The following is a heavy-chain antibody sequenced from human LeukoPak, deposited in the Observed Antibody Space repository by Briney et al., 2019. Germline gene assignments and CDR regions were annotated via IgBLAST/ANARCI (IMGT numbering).Heavy chain of an antibody. V-gene: IGHV4-34*01. J-gene: IGHJ4*02. CDR2: INHSGST. CDR3: ARSRLLWFGELPDFDY. Sequence: SDTLSLSCGGYGGSFSGCYWSWIRHPPGKGLESIGEINHSGSTNYNPSLKSRATISVDTSKNQFSLKLRSVTAAATAVYYCARSRLLWFGELPDFDYWGQGTLVTVSS. D-gene: IGHD3-10*01. CDR1: GGSFSGCY.